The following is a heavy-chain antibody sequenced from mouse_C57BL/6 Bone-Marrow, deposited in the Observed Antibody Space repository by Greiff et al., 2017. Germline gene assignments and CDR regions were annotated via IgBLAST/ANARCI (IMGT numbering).Heavy chain of an antibody. CDR1: GFTFSDYG. CDR3: ARAPGGAMDY. D-gene: IGHD3-1*01. CDR2: ISNLAYSI. V-gene: IGHV5-15*01. J-gene: IGHJ4*01. Sequence: DVMLVESGGGLVQPGGSLKLSCAASGFTFSDYGMAWVRQAPRKGPEGVAFISNLAYSIYYADTVTGRFTISRENAKNTLYLEMSSLRSEDTAMYYCARAPGGAMDYWGQGTSVTVSS.